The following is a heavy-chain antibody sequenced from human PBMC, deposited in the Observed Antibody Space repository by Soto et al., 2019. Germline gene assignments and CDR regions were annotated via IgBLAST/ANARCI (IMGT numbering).Heavy chain of an antibody. J-gene: IGHJ6*02. V-gene: IGHV1-69*01. D-gene: IGHD3-10*01. Sequence: QVQLVQSGAEVKKPGSSVKVSCKTSGVSFNNNGIGWVRQAPGHGLEWMGGVSPPFRTSNYAGKFQGRISMTAEASTGTVNTELSSLTSEDTAQYYCARVLYYGSGSYSPYGMDVWGQGTTVTVSS. CDR3: ARVLYYGSGSYSPYGMDV. CDR2: VSPPFRTS. CDR1: GVSFNNNG.